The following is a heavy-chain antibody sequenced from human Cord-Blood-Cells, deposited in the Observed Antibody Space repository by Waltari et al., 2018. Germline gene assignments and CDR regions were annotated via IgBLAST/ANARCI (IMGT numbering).Heavy chain of an antibody. CDR2: IIPIFGTA. D-gene: IGHD1-7*01. Sequence: QVQLVQSGAEVKKPGSSVKVSCKASGGTFSSYAISWVRQAPGQGLEWMGGIIPIFGTANYAQKFQGRVTITADESTSRAAVEVVSLRSEDTAVYYCARDGITGTTRGYYYYYMDVWGKGTTVTVSS. J-gene: IGHJ6*03. CDR3: ARDGITGTTRGYYYYYMDV. V-gene: IGHV1-69*01. CDR1: GGTFSSYA.